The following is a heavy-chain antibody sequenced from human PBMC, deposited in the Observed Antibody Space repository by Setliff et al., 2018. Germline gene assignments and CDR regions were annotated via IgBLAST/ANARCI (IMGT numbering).Heavy chain of an antibody. J-gene: IGHJ6*03. CDR1: GFTFSSYG. V-gene: IGHV3-30*02. CDR3: AKDGDYNFWSGYFRAYYYYYYMDV. D-gene: IGHD3-3*01. Sequence: GGSLRLSCAASGFTFSSYGMHWVRQAPGKGLEWVAFIRYDGSNKYYADSVEGRFTISRDNSKNTLYLQMNSLRAEDTAVYYCAKDGDYNFWSGYFRAYYYYYYMDVWGKGTTVTVSS. CDR2: IRYDGSNK.